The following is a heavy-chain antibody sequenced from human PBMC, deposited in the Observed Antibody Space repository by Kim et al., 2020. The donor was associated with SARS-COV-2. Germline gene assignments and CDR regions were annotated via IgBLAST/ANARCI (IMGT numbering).Heavy chain of an antibody. J-gene: IGHJ6*02. Sequence: SVKVSCKASGGTFSSYAISWVRQAPGQGLEWMGGIIPIFGTANYAQKFQGRVTITADESTSTAYMELSSLRSEDTAGYYCARTWWERGGSGRPNYYYYGMDVWGQGTTVTVSS. CDR2: IIPIFGTA. V-gene: IGHV1-69*13. D-gene: IGHD1-26*01. CDR1: GGTFSSYA. CDR3: ARTWWERGGSGRPNYYYYGMDV.